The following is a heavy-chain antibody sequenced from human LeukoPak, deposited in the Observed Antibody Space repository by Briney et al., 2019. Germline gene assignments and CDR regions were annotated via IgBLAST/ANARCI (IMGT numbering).Heavy chain of an antibody. V-gene: IGHV3-7*03. CDR3: ARVVGTDEGADY. CDR2: IKTDGSET. D-gene: IGHD2-2*01. Sequence: PGGSLRLSCAASGFTFRNYGMNWVRQAPGKGLEWVANIKTDGSETRYVDSVKGRFTISRDNAKNSLYLQMNSLRAEDTAVYYCARVVGTDEGADYWGQGTLVTVSS. J-gene: IGHJ4*02. CDR1: GFTFRNYG.